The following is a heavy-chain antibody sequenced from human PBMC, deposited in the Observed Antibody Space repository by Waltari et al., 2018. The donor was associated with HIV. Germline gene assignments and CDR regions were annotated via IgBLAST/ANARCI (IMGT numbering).Heavy chain of an antibody. D-gene: IGHD3-10*01. Sequence: QVQLQESGPGLVKPSETLSLSCTVSGGAISSYYCGWIRQPPGKGLEWIGSVYYGGTTNYNPSLKSRASISVDTSENQFSLNLRSATAADTAVYYCVSGWQLDYWGPGNLVTVSS. CDR1: GGAISSYY. CDR3: VSGWQLDY. J-gene: IGHJ4*02. CDR2: VYYGGTT. V-gene: IGHV4-59*01.